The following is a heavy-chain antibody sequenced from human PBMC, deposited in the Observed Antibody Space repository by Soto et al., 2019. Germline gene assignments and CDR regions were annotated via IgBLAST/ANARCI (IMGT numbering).Heavy chain of an antibody. Sequence: SETLSLTCTVSGGSISNLSYYWGCIRQPPGKGLEWIGSIYYSGSTYYNPSLKSRVTISVDTSKNQFSLKLSSVTAADTVVYYCARIGKVVTWLDYWGQGTLVTVSS. J-gene: IGHJ4*02. V-gene: IGHV4-39*01. CDR3: ARIGKVVTWLDY. CDR2: IYYSGST. D-gene: IGHD2-21*02. CDR1: GGSISNLSYY.